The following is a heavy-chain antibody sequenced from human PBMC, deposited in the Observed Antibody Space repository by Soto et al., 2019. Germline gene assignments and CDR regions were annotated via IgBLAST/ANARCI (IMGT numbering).Heavy chain of an antibody. J-gene: IGHJ4*02. CDR3: ARLQGGATAPRQNFDY. CDR2: IYYSGST. Sequence: PSETLSLTCTVSGGSISSSSYYWGWIRQPPGKGLEWIGSIYYSGSTYYNPSLKSRVTISVDTSKNQFSLKLSSVTAADTAVYYCARLQGGATAPRQNFDYWGQGTLVTVSS. D-gene: IGHD1-26*01. V-gene: IGHV4-39*01. CDR1: GGSISSSSYY.